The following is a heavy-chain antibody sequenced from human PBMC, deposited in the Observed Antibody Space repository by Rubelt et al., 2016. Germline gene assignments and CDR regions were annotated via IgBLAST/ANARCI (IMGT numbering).Heavy chain of an antibody. CDR2: ISSSGSTI. D-gene: IGHD6-6*01. J-gene: IGHJ4*02. V-gene: IGHV3-11*01. Sequence: GMGLEWVSYISSSGSTIYYADSMKGRFTISRDNAKNSLYLQMNSLRAEDTAVYYCAHISGIAARWGQGTLVTVSS. CDR3: AHISGIAAR.